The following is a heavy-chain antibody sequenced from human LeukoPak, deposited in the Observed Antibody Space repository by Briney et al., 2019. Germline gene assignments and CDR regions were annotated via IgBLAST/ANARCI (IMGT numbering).Heavy chain of an antibody. CDR1: GSTFSSYW. CDR3: VQSSPTIDY. Sequence: GGSLRLSCTAPGSTFSSYWMHWVRQAPGEGLVWVSRINSDGSSTTYADSVKGRFTISRDNTKNTLYLQMNSLRAEDTAVYYCVQSSPTIDYWGQGTLVTVSS. V-gene: IGHV3-74*01. J-gene: IGHJ4*02. D-gene: IGHD6-6*01. CDR2: INSDGSST.